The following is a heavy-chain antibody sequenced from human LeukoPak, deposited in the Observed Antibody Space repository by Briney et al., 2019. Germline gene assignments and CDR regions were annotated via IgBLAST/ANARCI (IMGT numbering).Heavy chain of an antibody. V-gene: IGHV4-39*07. J-gene: IGHJ4*02. D-gene: IGHD2-15*01. CDR3: ARDSAAHFDY. Sequence: PSETLSLTCTVSGGSISSSSYYWGWIRQPPGKGLEWIGSLYYSGSTYYNPSLKSRVTMSVDTSKNQFSLKLKSVTAADTAVYYCARDSAAHFDYWGQGTLVTVSS. CDR1: GGSISSSSYY. CDR2: LYYSGST.